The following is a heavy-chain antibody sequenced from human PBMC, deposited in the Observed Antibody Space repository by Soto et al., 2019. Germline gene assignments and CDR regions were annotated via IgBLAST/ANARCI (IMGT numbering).Heavy chain of an antibody. J-gene: IGHJ5*02. CDR1: GGSISSSNW. V-gene: IGHV4-4*02. CDR3: ARDDPGFDP. Sequence: QVQLQESGPGLVKPSGTLSLTCAVSGGSISSSNWWSWVRQPPGKGLEWIGEIYHSGSTNYNPSPKXXXTXXVDKSLHQFSLKLSSVTAADTAVYYCARDDPGFDPWGQGTLVTVSS. CDR2: IYHSGST.